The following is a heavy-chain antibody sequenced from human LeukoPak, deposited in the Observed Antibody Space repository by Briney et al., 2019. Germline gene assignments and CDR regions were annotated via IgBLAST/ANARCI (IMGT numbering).Heavy chain of an antibody. CDR1: GGSFSGYY. V-gene: IGHV4-34*01. CDR2: INHSGST. J-gene: IGHJ3*02. D-gene: IGHD3-22*01. CDR3: ARGSTYYYDSSGFYT. Sequence: PSETLSLTCAVYGGSFSGYYWSWIRQPPGKGLEWIGEINHSGSTNYNPSLKSRVTISVDTSKNQFSLKLSSVTAADTAVYYCARGSTYYYDSSGFYTWGQGTMVTVSS.